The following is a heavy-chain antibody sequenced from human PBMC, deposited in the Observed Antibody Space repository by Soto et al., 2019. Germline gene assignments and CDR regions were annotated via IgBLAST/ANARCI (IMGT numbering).Heavy chain of an antibody. D-gene: IGHD2-15*01. CDR1: GFTFSSYE. CDR2: ISSSGSTI. CDR3: ARTTYCSGGSCYYKPLV. V-gene: IGHV3-48*03. Sequence: QPGGSLRLSCAASGFTFSSYEMNWVRQAPGKGLEWVSYISSSGSTIYYADSVKGRFTISRDNAKNSLYLQMNSLRAEDTAVYYCARTTYCSGGSCYYKPLVWGQGTLVTVSS. J-gene: IGHJ4*02.